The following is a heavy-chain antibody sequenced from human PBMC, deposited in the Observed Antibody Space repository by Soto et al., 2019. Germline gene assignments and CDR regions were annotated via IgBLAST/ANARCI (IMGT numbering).Heavy chain of an antibody. D-gene: IGHD1-26*01. V-gene: IGHV3-33*01. CDR2: IWYDGSNK. CDR1: GFTFSSYG. J-gene: IGHJ4*02. Sequence: QVQLVESGGGVVQPGRSLRLSCAASGFTFSSYGMHWVRQAPGKGLEWVAVIWYDGSNKYYADSVKGRFTISRDNSKNTLYLQMTSLRAEDTAVYYCARRGIVGATGVDYWGQGTLVTVSS. CDR3: ARRGIVGATGVDY.